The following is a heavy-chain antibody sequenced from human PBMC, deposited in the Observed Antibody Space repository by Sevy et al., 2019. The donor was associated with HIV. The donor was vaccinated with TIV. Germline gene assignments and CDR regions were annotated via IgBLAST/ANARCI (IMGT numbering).Heavy chain of an antibody. Sequence: SETLSLTCSVSGGSISSHYWSWIRQPAGEGLEWIGRIDTSGGTNYNPSLKTRVTMSIDTSKNQFSLRLRSVTAADTAVYYCARYNFWSGYYDYFDYRGPGALVTVSS. J-gene: IGHJ4*02. D-gene: IGHD3-3*01. CDR3: ARYNFWSGYYDYFDY. CDR2: IDTSGGT. V-gene: IGHV4-4*07. CDR1: GGSISSHY.